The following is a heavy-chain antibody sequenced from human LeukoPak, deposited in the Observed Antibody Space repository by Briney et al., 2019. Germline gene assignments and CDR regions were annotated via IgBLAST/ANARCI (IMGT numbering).Heavy chain of an antibody. CDR2: IKQDGSEK. CDR3: ARNSSGGLDY. V-gene: IGHV3-7*01. J-gene: IGHJ4*02. CDR1: GFTFSSYG. D-gene: IGHD6-19*01. Sequence: GGSLRLSCAASGFTFSSYGMHWVRQAPGKGLEWVANIKQDGSEKYYVDSVKGRFTISRDNAKNSLYLQMNSLRAEDTAVYYCARNSSGGLDYWGQGTLVTVSS.